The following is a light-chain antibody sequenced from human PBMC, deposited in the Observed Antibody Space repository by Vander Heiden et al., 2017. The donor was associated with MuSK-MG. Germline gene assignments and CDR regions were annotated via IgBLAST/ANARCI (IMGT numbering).Light chain of an antibody. Sequence: QSALTQPPSASGSPGQSVTISCTGTSSDVGGYNYVSWYQQHPGKAHKLMIYEVSKRPAGVPDRFSGSKSGNTASLTVSGLQAEEEADYYCSSYAGSNNVVFGGGTKLTVL. CDR1: SSDVGGYNY. J-gene: IGLJ2*01. CDR3: SSYAGSNNVV. CDR2: EVS. V-gene: IGLV2-8*01.